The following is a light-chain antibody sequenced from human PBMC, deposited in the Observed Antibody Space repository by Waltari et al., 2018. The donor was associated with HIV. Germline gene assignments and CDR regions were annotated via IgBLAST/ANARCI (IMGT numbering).Light chain of an antibody. CDR3: QSFDSSLSGYV. CDR1: SSHIGAGFD. CDR2: GSG. Sequence: QSVLTQPPSVSGAPGQRVTISCPGSSSHIGAGFDVHWYQQLPGTSPKLLIYGSGNRPSGVPDRFSGSRSGSSASLAITGLQADDEADYYCQSFDSSLSGYVFGIGTKVTVL. J-gene: IGLJ1*01. V-gene: IGLV1-40*01.